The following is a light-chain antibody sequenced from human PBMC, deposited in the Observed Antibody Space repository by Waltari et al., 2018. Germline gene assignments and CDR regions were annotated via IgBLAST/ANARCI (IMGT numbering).Light chain of an antibody. J-gene: IGLJ2*01. Sequence: NFMLTQPHSVSESPGKTVTISCTRSSGSIASNFVQWSQQRPGSAPTTVIYEDNQSPSGVPDRFSGSIDSSSNSASLTISGLKTEDEADYYCQSYDSSNHVVFGGGTKLTVL. CDR1: SGSIASNF. CDR3: QSYDSSNHVV. CDR2: EDN. V-gene: IGLV6-57*03.